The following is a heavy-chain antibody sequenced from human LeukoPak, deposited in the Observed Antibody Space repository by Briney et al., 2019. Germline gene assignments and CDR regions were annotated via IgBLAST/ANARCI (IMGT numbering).Heavy chain of an antibody. Sequence: ASVKVSCKVSGYTLTELSMHWVRQAPGKGLEWMGGFDPEDGETIYAQKFQGRVTMTEDTSTDTAYMELSSLRSEDTAVYYCATNPRYSSGWYYFDYCGQGTLVTVSS. V-gene: IGHV1-24*01. J-gene: IGHJ4*02. D-gene: IGHD6-19*01. CDR3: ATNPRYSSGWYYFDY. CDR1: GYTLTELS. CDR2: FDPEDGET.